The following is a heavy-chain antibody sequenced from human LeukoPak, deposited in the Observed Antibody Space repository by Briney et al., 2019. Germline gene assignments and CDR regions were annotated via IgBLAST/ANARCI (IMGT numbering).Heavy chain of an antibody. J-gene: IGHJ6*02. CDR2: INHSGST. V-gene: IGHV4-34*01. D-gene: IGHD2-2*02. Sequence: SETLSLTCAVYGGSFSGYYWSWIRQPPGKGLEWIGEINHSGSTNYNPSLKSRVTISVDTSKNQFSLKLSSVTAADTAVYYCASACSSTSCHRGYGMDVWGQGTTVTVSS. CDR3: ASACSSTSCHRGYGMDV. CDR1: GGSFSGYY.